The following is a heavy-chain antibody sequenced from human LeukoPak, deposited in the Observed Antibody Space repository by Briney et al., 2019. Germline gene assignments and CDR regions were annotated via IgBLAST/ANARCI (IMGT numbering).Heavy chain of an antibody. CDR3: TRGAEWLIDY. Sequence: SETLSLTFTVSDDSISDYYRGWIRQPPGKGLEWIGYFYNSGRSTYNPSLKSRVTISADTSKNHFSLKLNSVTTADTAVYYCTRGAEWLIDYWGQGILVTVSS. CDR1: DDSISDYY. V-gene: IGHV4-59*01. J-gene: IGHJ4*02. CDR2: FYNSGRS. D-gene: IGHD5-12*01.